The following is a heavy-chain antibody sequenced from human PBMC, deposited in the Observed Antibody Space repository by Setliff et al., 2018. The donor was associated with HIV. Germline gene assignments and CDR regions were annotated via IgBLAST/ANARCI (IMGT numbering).Heavy chain of an antibody. Sequence: LSLTCTVSGDSMSSYYWSWIRQPPGKGLEWIGYIDYSGSTNYNRSLKSRVTISIDTSKNQFSLKLYSVTAADTAVYYCARGYSSGWYDYWGQGTLVTVSS. CDR3: ARGYSSGWYDY. CDR1: GDSMSSYY. D-gene: IGHD6-19*01. J-gene: IGHJ4*02. V-gene: IGHV4-59*01. CDR2: IDYSGST.